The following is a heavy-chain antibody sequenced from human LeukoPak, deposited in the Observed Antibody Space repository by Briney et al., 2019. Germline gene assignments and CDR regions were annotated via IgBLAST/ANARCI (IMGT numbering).Heavy chain of an antibody. D-gene: IGHD5-18*01. J-gene: IGHJ4*02. CDR1: GFTFSNYG. Sequence: GGSLRLSCAASGFTFSNYGMHWVRQAPGKGLEWVSVISGSGGSTYYADSVKGRFTISRDNSKNTLYLQMNSLRAEDTAVYYCAKDRGYSYGSIDYWGQGTLVTVSS. V-gene: IGHV3-23*01. CDR3: AKDRGYSYGSIDY. CDR2: ISGSGGST.